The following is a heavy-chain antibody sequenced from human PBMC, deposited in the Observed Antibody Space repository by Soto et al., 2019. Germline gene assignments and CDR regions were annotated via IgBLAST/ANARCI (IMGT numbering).Heavy chain of an antibody. D-gene: IGHD4-17*01. Sequence: SVKVSCKASGGTFSSYTISWVRQAPGQGLEWMGRIIPILGIANYAQKFQGRVTITADKSTSTAYMELSSLRSEDTAVYYCARGGGGDYGDSHAFDIWGQGTMVTVSS. J-gene: IGHJ3*02. CDR1: GGTFSSYT. CDR2: IIPILGIA. CDR3: ARGGGGDYGDSHAFDI. V-gene: IGHV1-69*02.